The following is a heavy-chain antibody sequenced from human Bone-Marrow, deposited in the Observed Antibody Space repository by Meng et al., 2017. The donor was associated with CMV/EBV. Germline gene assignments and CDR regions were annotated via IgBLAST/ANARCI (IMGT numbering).Heavy chain of an antibody. J-gene: IGHJ6*01. CDR3: ARARGWLRPYSSSWPKVDYYYYGMDV. CDR1: GGSISSSSYY. V-gene: IGHV4-39*07. D-gene: IGHD6-13*01. Sequence: SETLSLTCTVSGGSISSSSYYWGWIRQPPGKGLEWIGSIYYSGSTYYNPSLKSRVTISVDTSKNQFSLKLSSVTAADTAVYYCARARGWLRPYSSSWPKVDYYYYGMDVWGQGPTVTVSS. CDR2: IYYSGST.